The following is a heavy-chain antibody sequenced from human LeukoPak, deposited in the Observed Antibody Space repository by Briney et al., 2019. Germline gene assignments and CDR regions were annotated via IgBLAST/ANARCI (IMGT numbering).Heavy chain of an antibody. J-gene: IGHJ4*02. Sequence: ASVKVSCKASGHTFTGYYLHWVRQAPGQGLQWMGWVNPNSGVTNYAQKFQGRVTMTRDTSISTGYMELRRLRYDDTAVYYCARDLAVAGTPLGYWGQGTLVTVSS. D-gene: IGHD6-19*01. CDR1: GHTFTGYY. V-gene: IGHV1-2*02. CDR2: VNPNSGVT. CDR3: ARDLAVAGTPLGY.